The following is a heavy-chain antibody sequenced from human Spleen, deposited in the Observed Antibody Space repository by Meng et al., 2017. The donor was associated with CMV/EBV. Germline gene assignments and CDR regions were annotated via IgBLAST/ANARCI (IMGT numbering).Heavy chain of an antibody. CDR3: AKDMSITGTTHFDY. CDR1: GFIFGDYA. J-gene: IGHJ4*02. V-gene: IGHV3-9*01. D-gene: IGHD1-7*01. CDR2: ISWNGDTA. Sequence: SLKISCVASGFIFGDYAMHWVRHSPGKGLQWVSGISWNGDTADYADSVKGRFTISRDNAKNSLYLQMNSLRAEDTALYYCAKDMSITGTTHFDYWGQGTLVTVSS.